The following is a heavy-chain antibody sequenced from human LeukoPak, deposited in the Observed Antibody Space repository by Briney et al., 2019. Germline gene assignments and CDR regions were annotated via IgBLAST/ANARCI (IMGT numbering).Heavy chain of an antibody. CDR1: GGSVSSGSYY. Sequence: SETLSLTCSVSGGSVSSGSYYWNWIRQPPGKGLEWIGYIYYSGGTDYNPSLKSRVTISVDTSKNQFSLKLRSVTAADTAVYYCARNAYGAQTPSDVWGQGTTVSVSS. CDR3: ARNAYGAQTPSDV. V-gene: IGHV4-61*01. CDR2: IYYSGGT. J-gene: IGHJ6*02. D-gene: IGHD4-17*01.